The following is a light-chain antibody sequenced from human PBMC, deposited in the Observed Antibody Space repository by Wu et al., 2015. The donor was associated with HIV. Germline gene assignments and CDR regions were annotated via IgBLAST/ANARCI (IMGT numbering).Light chain of an antibody. CDR2: AAS. Sequence: SPGKTHPLLAGPVGLLVLPYASVPTQISARLPRLLICAASNRATGVSARFSGSGSGTDFTLTISSLEPEDVATYYCQQFNSYPLTFGGGTKVEIK. CDR1: GLLVLP. CDR3: QQFNSYPLT. J-gene: IGKJ4*01. V-gene: IGKV3-11*01.